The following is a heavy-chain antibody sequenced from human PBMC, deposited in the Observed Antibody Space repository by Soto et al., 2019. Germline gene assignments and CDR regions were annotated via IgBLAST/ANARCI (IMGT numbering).Heavy chain of an antibody. D-gene: IGHD6-13*01. J-gene: IGHJ5*02. CDR2: ISCSGGST. V-gene: IGHV3-23*01. Sequence: PGGSLRLSCAGSGFTVSSYAMGWVRQAPGKGLEWVSAISCSGGSTYYADSVKGRFTISRDNSKNTLYLQMNSLRAEDTAVYYFAKGTPAAGTSDWLEPWGNGILVPISS. CDR3: AKGTPAAGTSDWLEP. CDR1: GFTVSSYA.